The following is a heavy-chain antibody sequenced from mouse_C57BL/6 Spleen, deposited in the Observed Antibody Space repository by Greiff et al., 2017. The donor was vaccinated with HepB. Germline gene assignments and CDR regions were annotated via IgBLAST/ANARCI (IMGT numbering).Heavy chain of an antibody. J-gene: IGHJ1*03. V-gene: IGHV1-39*01. CDR3: ARSLITTVVEGGYFDV. D-gene: IGHD1-1*01. CDR2: INPNYGTT. Sequence: VQLKQSGPELVKPGASVKISCKASGYSFTDYNMNWVKQSNGKSLEWIGVINPNYGTTSYNQKFKGKATLTVDQSSSTAYMQLNSLTSEDSAVYYCARSLITTVVEGGYFDVWGTGTTVTVSS. CDR1: GYSFTDYN.